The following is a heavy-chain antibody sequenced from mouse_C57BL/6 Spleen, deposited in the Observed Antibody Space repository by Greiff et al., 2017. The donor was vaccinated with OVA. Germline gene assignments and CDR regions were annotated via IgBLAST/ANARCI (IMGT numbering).Heavy chain of an antibody. CDR1: GFTFSSYS. Sequence: EVQVVESGGGLVKPGGSLKLSCAASGFTFSSYSMSWVRQTPVQSLEWVATISGGGGNTYYPDSVKGRFTISRDNAKNTLYLQMSSLRAEDTALYYCARGYYEGFAYWGQGTLVTVSA. CDR3: ARGYYEGFAY. CDR2: ISGGGGNT. D-gene: IGHD2-3*01. J-gene: IGHJ3*01. V-gene: IGHV5-9*01.